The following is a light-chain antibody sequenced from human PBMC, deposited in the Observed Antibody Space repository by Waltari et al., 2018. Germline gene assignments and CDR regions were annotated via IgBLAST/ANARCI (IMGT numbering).Light chain of an antibody. CDR3: SSYKVNNTWV. CDR1: NSDLGTYIY. J-gene: IGLJ3*02. Sequence: QSALTQPASVSGSPGRSITISCTGTNSDLGTYIYVTWYQQHPDKAPKLIIYDVNKRPSGVSSRFSGSKSGNTASLTISGLQAEDEADYYCSSYKVNNTWVFGGGTYVTVL. CDR2: DVN. V-gene: IGLV2-14*03.